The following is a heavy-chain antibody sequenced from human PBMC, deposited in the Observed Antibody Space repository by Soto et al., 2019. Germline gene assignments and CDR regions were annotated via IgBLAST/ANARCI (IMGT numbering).Heavy chain of an antibody. D-gene: IGHD6-19*01. V-gene: IGHV1-46*03. CDR1: GYTFTSYY. CDR3: ARDPGSGWSFWYFDL. CDR2: INPSGGST. Sequence: ASVKVSCKASGYTFTSYYMHWVRQAPGQGLEWMGIINPSGGSTSYAQKFQGRVTMTRDTSTSTVYMELSSLRSEDTAVYYCARDPGSGWSFWYFDLWGRGTLVTVSS. J-gene: IGHJ2*01.